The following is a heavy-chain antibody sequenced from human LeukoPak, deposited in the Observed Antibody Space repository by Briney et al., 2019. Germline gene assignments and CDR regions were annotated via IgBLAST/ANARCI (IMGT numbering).Heavy chain of an antibody. J-gene: IGHJ5*02. V-gene: IGHV4-39*01. CDR2: GST. CDR1: GGSISSSSYY. CDR3: ARTGGYMVWGVQNWFDP. D-gene: IGHD3-10*01. Sequence: SEALSLTCTVSGGSISSSSYYWGWIRQPPGKGLEWIGSGSTYYNPSLKSRVTISVDTSRNQFSLKLSSVTAADTAVYYCARTGGYMVWGVQNWFDPWGQGTLVTVSS.